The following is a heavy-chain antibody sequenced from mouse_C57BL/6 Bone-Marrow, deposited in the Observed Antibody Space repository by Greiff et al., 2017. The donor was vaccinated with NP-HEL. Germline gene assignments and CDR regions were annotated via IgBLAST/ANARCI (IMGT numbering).Heavy chain of an antibody. D-gene: IGHD1-1*01. CDR1: GYSFTGYY. V-gene: IGHV1-42*01. Sequence: EVQLQQSGPELVKPGASVKISCKASGYSFTGYYMNWVKQSPEKSLEWIGELNPSTGGTTYNQKFKAKATLTVDKSSSTAYMQLKSLTSEDSAVYYCARPLRGYGSSYWYFDVWGTGTTVTVSS. CDR3: ARPLRGYGSSYWYFDV. CDR2: LNPSTGGT. J-gene: IGHJ1*03.